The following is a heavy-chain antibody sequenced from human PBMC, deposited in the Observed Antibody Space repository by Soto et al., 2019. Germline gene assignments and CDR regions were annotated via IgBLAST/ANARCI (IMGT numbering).Heavy chain of an antibody. J-gene: IGHJ4*02. D-gene: IGHD2-15*01. V-gene: IGHV2-5*02. CDR1: GFPLSTSGEG. Sequence: GATLGNPKHTLRLKCTSPGFPLSTSGEGVGWIRQPPGKAMDGFGLIYWDGEKRYSPSLKSRLTITKDTSKNQVVLTMTNMDPVDTATYYCAHRPSYCSGGSCYSGFDYWGQGTLVTVSS. CDR2: IYWDGEK. CDR3: AHRPSYCSGGSCYSGFDY.